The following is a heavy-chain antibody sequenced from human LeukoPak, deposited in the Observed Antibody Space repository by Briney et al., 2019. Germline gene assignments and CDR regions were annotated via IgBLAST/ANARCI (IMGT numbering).Heavy chain of an antibody. Sequence: GESLKISCKGSGYSFTSYWIGWVRQMPGKGLEWMGIIYPGDSDTRYSPSFQGQVTISADKSISTAYLQWSSLKASDTAMYYCARTYCSGGSCYSKWFDPWGQGTLVTVSS. D-gene: IGHD2-15*01. CDR1: GYSFTSYW. CDR2: IYPGDSDT. V-gene: IGHV5-51*01. J-gene: IGHJ5*02. CDR3: ARTYCSGGSCYSKWFDP.